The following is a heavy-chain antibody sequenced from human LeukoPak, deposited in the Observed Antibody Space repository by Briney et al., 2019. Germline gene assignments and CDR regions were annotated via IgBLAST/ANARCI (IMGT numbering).Heavy chain of an antibody. CDR3: ARDAHSSSWYDWYFDL. CDR1: GYTFTSYY. Sequence: ASXKVSCKASGYTFTSYYMHWVRQAPGQGREWMGVINPSGGRTSYAQKFQGRVTMNRDTSTSKVYMELSSLRSEDTAVYYCARDAHSSSWYDWYFDLWGRGTLVTVSS. V-gene: IGHV1-46*01. CDR2: INPSGGRT. D-gene: IGHD6-13*01. J-gene: IGHJ2*01.